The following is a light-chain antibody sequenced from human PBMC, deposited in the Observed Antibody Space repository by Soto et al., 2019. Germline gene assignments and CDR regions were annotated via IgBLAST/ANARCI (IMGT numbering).Light chain of an antibody. V-gene: IGLV2-23*01. CDR3: CSYAGSNYPYV. CDR2: EGI. CDR1: SSDVGSYNP. J-gene: IGLJ1*01. Sequence: QSALTQPASVSGSPGQSTTISCTGTSSDVGSYNPVSWYRHHPGKAPKLMIYEGIKRPSGVSNRFSGSESGNMASLTISGLQAEDEADYYCCSYAGSNYPYVFGTGTKLTVL.